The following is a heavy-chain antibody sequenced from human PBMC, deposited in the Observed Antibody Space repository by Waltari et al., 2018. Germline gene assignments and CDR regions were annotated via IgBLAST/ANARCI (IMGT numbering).Heavy chain of an antibody. V-gene: IGHV1-2*02. CDR2: INPNSGGT. CDR3: ASLNGGFTNPGLDV. CDR1: GYTFTGYY. D-gene: IGHD3-3*01. Sequence: QVQLVQSGAEVKKPGASVKVSCKASGYTFTGYYMHWVRQAPGQGLEWMGWINPNSGGTNYAQKCQGRVTMTRDTSISTAYMELSRLRSDDTAVYYCASLNGGFTNPGLDVWGKGTTVTISS. J-gene: IGHJ6*04.